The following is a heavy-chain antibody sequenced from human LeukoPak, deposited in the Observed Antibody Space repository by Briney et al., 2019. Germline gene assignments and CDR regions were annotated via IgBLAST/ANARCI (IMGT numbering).Heavy chain of an antibody. CDR2: IYTSGST. CDR1: GGSISIYY. V-gene: IGHV4-4*07. CDR3: ARVPGVYYDSLTGYGSGWFDP. J-gene: IGHJ5*02. Sequence: SETLSLTCTVSGGSISIYYWSWIQQPAGKGLEWIGHIYTSGSTNYNPSLKSRVTMSVDTSKNQFSLKLSSVTAADTAVYYCARVPGVYYDSLTGYGSGWFDPWGQGTLVTVPS. D-gene: IGHD3-9*01.